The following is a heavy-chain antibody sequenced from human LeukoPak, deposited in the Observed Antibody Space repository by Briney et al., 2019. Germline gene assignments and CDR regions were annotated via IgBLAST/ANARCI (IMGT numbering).Heavy chain of an antibody. CDR1: GYSISSGYY. V-gene: IGHV4-38-2*01. J-gene: IGHJ4*02. CDR3: ARVRYNYGDSDY. CDR2: IYHNGNT. D-gene: IGHD5-18*01. Sequence: PSETLSLTCAVSGYSISSGYYWGWIRQPPGKGLEWIGTIYHNGNTYYNPSLKGRVTISVDTSKNQFSLKLSSVTAADTAVYYCARVRYNYGDSDYWGQGTLATVSS.